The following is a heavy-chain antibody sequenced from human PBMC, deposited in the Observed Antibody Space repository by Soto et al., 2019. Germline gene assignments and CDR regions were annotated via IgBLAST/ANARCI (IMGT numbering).Heavy chain of an antibody. D-gene: IGHD6-6*01. Sequence: QVQLQQWGAGLLKPSETLSLTCAVYGVSFNDYYWTWIRHPPGKGLEWIGEINQGGSTNYSPSLKSRLTMSVDTSKNQFSLKLISVTAADTAVYYCAGREYSSSSFYYYYYAVDGWGHGTTVTVSS. CDR3: AGREYSSSSFYYYYYAVDG. V-gene: IGHV4-34*01. CDR2: INQGGST. CDR1: GVSFNDYY. J-gene: IGHJ6*02.